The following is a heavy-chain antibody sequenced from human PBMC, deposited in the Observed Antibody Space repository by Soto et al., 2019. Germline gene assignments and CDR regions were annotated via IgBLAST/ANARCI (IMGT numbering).Heavy chain of an antibody. J-gene: IGHJ4*02. D-gene: IGHD2-2*01. CDR2: IIPILGIA. Sequence: QVQLVQSGAEVKKPGASVKVSCKASGGTFSSYTISWVRQAPGQGLEWMGRIIPILGIANYAQKFQGRVTITADKSTSTAYMELSSLRSEDTAVYYCARSVGYCSSTSCCAMGQWGQGTLVTVS. CDR3: ARSVGYCSSTSCCAMGQ. CDR1: GGTFSSYT. V-gene: IGHV1-69*02.